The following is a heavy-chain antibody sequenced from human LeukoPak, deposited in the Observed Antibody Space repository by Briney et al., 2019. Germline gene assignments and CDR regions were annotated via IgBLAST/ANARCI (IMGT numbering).Heavy chain of an antibody. CDR3: ARARDDIWSGYPTNQFDY. J-gene: IGHJ4*02. CDR2: ITTYNANT. Sequence: ASVKVSCKASGYSFTSYGISWVRQAPGQGLEWMGWITTYNANTNYAQKLQGRVTMTTDTSTSTAYMELRSLRSDDTAVYYCARARDDIWSGYPTNQFDYWGQGTLVTVSS. V-gene: IGHV1-18*01. CDR1: GYSFTSYG. D-gene: IGHD3-3*01.